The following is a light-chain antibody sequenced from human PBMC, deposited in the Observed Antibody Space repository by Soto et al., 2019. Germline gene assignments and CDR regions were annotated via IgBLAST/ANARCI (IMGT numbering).Light chain of an antibody. CDR1: QSVGSY. V-gene: IGKV3-20*01. CDR3: QHYGGPPPWT. CDR2: GAS. J-gene: IGKJ1*01. Sequence: ENVLTQSPGTLSLSPGERATLSCRASQSVGSYLGWYQKKPGQAPRLLIYGASNRATGIPDRFSGSGSGTDFTLTISRLEPEDYAVYYCQHYGGPPPWTFGQGTKVEI.